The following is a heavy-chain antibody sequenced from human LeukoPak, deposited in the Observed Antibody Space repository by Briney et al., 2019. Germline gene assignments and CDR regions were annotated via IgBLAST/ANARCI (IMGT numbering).Heavy chain of an antibody. D-gene: IGHD6-19*01. J-gene: IGHJ4*02. V-gene: IGHV3-30-3*02. CDR2: ISYDGSNK. CDR3: AKGMRSGWDFVDY. Sequence: GGSLTLSCAASAFTFSTNAMDWVSHAPGKGLEWVAVISYDGSNKYYEDSVKGRFTISRANSKNTLYLQMNSLGAEDTAVYYCAKGMRSGWDFVDYWGQGTLVTVSS. CDR1: AFTFSTNA.